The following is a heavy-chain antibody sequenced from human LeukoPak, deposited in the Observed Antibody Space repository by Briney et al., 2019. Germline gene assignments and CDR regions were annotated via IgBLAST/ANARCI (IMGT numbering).Heavy chain of an antibody. CDR1: GYSFTSYW. J-gene: IGHJ3*02. Sequence: SGGSLRLSCKGSGYSFTSYWIGWVRQMPGKGLEWMGIIYPGDSDTRYSPSFQGQVTISADKSISTGYLQWSSLKASDTAMYYCARSPDAFDIWGQGTMVTVSS. V-gene: IGHV5-51*01. CDR2: IYPGDSDT. CDR3: ARSPDAFDI.